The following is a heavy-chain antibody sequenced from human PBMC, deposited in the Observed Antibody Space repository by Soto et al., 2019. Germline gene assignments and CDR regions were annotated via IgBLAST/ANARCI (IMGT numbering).Heavy chain of an antibody. CDR2: IYYSGST. Sequence: SETLSLTCTVSGGSISSYYWSWIRQPPGKGLEWIGYIYYSGSTNYNPSLKSRVTISVDTSKNQFSLKLSSVTAADTAVYYCARFHRDGSGSYYIGVFDYWGQGTLVTVSS. D-gene: IGHD3-10*01. J-gene: IGHJ4*02. CDR3: ARFHRDGSGSYYIGVFDY. V-gene: IGHV4-59*01. CDR1: GGSISSYY.